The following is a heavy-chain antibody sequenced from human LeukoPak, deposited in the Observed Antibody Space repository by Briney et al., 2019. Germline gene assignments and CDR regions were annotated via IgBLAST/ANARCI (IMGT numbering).Heavy chain of an antibody. V-gene: IGHV4-39*01. Sequence: PSETLSLSCTVSGVSISSSSYYWGWIRQPPGKGLESIGSIYYSGSTYYNPSLKSRVTISVDTSKNQFSLKLSSVTAADTAVYYCARHALPYYYDTYFDYWGQGTLVTVSS. CDR1: GVSISSSSYY. D-gene: IGHD3-22*01. CDR3: ARHALPYYYDTYFDY. J-gene: IGHJ4*02. CDR2: IYYSGST.